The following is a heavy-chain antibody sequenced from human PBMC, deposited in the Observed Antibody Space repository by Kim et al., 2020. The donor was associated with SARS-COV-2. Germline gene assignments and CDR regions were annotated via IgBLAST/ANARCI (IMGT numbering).Heavy chain of an antibody. Sequence: AQKFQGRVTMTSDTSVSTAYMELSRVRSDDTAVYYCARDVRIEGVKGPDYWGQGTLVTVSS. CDR3: ARDVRIEGVKGPDY. V-gene: IGHV1-2*02. D-gene: IGHD1-26*01. J-gene: IGHJ4*02.